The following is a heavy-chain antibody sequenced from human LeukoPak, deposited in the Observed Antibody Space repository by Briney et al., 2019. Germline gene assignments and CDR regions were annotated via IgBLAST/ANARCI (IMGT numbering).Heavy chain of an antibody. CDR2: INQVESGK. J-gene: IGHJ6*03. CDR1: RTTFIHCW. CDR3: ARDVRNRVGLNYYHQYMDV. D-gene: IGHD1-26*01. Sequence: PGGSLRLSCAASRTTFIHCWMSWVRQAPGQGLEWVANINQVESGKYYVDSVKGRFIISRDNAENSVYLHMNSLRADDTAVYYCARDVRNRVGLNYYHQYMDVWGKGTTVTVSS. V-gene: IGHV3-7*01.